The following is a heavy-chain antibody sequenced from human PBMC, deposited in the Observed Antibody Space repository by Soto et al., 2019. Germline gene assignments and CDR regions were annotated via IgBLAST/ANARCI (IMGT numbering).Heavy chain of an antibody. D-gene: IGHD6-13*01. CDR1: GYTFTSCA. Sequence: APVEVSCKDSGYTFTSCAMHWVCQATGQRLEWMGWINAGNGNTKYSQKFQGRVTITRDTSASTAYMELSSLRSEDTAVYYCARHSYSSSWPWMGAFDIWGQGTMVTVS. J-gene: IGHJ3*02. CDR3: ARHSYSSSWPWMGAFDI. V-gene: IGHV1-3*01. CDR2: INAGNGNT.